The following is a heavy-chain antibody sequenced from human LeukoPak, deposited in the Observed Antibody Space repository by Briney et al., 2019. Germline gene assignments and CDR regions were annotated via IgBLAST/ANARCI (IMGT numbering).Heavy chain of an antibody. CDR1: GFTFSNYK. Sequence: GGSLRLSCAASGFTFSNYKMNWVRQAPGKGLEWVSSISSYSSYIHYADSVKGRFTISRDNSKNTLYLQMNSLRAEDTAVYYCARARSSYGYGDAFDIWGQGTMVTVSS. V-gene: IGHV3-21*01. CDR2: ISSYSSYI. J-gene: IGHJ3*02. D-gene: IGHD5-18*01. CDR3: ARARSSYGYGDAFDI.